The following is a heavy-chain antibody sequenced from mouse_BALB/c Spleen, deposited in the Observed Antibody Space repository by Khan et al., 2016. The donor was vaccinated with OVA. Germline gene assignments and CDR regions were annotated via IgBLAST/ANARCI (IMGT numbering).Heavy chain of an antibody. CDR1: GFSFSSYT. V-gene: IGHV5-6-4*01. CDR2: ISSGSTYT. CDR3: TRDGNYAHWYFDV. Sequence: VLLVESGGGLVKPGGSLKLSCAASGFSFSSYTMSWVRQTPEKRLEWVATISSGSTYTYYPDSVKGRFTISRDNAKNTLYLQMSSLKSEDTAMYYCTRDGNYAHWYFDVWGAGTTVTVSS. J-gene: IGHJ1*01. D-gene: IGHD2-1*01.